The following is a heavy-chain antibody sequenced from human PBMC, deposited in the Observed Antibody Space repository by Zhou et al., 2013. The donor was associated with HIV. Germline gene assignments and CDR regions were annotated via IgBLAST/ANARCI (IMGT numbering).Heavy chain of an antibody. V-gene: IGHV1-24*01. CDR3: ARDLSDKYDSSGYYINAFDI. D-gene: IGHD3-22*01. CDR1: GYTLADLA. Sequence: QVQLLQSGAEVKPPGASVKVSCKVFGYTLADLAIHWVRLPPGQGLEWMGGFDPEDVMTVYAQKFEGRVSLTQDASSDTAYMSMTDLTADDTAVYYCARDLSDKYDSSGYYINAFDIWGQGTMVTVSS. J-gene: IGHJ3*02. CDR2: FDPEDVMT.